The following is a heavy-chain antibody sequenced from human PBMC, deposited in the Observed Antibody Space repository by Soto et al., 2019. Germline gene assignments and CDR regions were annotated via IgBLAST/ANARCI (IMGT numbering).Heavy chain of an antibody. J-gene: IGHJ4*01. CDR1: GGSFSGYY. Sequence: SETLSLTCAVSGGSFSGYYWSWILQPPGKGLEWIGEINHSGSTNYNPSLKSRVTISVDTSKNQFSLKLSSVTAADTAVYYCAIPRRGYSYVYRFGYWGQRTQVTVSS. D-gene: IGHD5-18*01. CDR2: INHSGST. CDR3: AIPRRGYSYVYRFGY. V-gene: IGHV4-34*01.